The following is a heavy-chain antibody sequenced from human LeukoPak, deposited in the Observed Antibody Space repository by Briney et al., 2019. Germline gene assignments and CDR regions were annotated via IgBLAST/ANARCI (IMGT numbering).Heavy chain of an antibody. CDR1: GYTFTSYY. CDR2: INPSGGST. D-gene: IGHD2-15*01. J-gene: IGHJ3*02. Sequence: ASVKVSCKASGYTFTSYYMHWVRQAPGQGLEWMGIINPSGGSTSYAQKFQGRVTMTRDTSTSTVYMELSSLRSEDTAVYYCARSPSYCGGGSSYFFVDVFDIWGQGTMVTVS. CDR3: ARSPSYCGGGSSYFFVDVFDI. V-gene: IGHV1-46*01.